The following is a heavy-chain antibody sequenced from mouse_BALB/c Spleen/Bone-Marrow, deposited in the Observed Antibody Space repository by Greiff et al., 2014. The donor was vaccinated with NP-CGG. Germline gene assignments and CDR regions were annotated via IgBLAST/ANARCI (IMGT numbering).Heavy chain of an antibody. Sequence: VHVKQSGAELVKPGASVKLSCTASGFTIKDTYMHWVKQRPEQGLEWIGRIDPANDNTKYDPKFQGKATITADTSSNTAYLQLSSLTSEDADVYYWARWEGYAIDYWGQGTSVTVSS. CDR2: IDPANDNT. V-gene: IGHV14-3*02. CDR3: ARWEGYAIDY. CDR1: GFTIKDTY. J-gene: IGHJ4*01. D-gene: IGHD4-1*01.